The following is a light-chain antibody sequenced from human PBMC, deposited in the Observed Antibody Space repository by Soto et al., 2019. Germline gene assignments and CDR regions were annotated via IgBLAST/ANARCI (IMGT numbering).Light chain of an antibody. CDR1: QSVSSSY. CDR2: GAS. J-gene: IGKJ3*01. Sequence: EIVLTQSPGTLSLSPGERATLSCRASQSVSSSYLAWYQQKPGQAPRLLIYGASSRATGIPDRFSGSGSGTDFTLIISSLEPEDFAVYYCQQYGSSFLTFGPGTKVDIK. V-gene: IGKV3-20*01. CDR3: QQYGSSFLT.